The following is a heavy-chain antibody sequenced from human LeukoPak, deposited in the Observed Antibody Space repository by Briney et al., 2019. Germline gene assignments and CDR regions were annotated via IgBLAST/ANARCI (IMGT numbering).Heavy chain of an antibody. CDR3: AGIAARPSDY. CDR2: INHSGST. D-gene: IGHD6-6*01. CDR1: GGSFSGYY. Sequence: SETLSLTCAVYGGSFSGYYWSWIRQPPGKGLEWIGEINHSGSTNYNPSLKSRVTISVDTSKNQFSLKLSPVTAADTAVYYCAGIAARPSDYWGQGTLVTVSS. V-gene: IGHV4-34*01. J-gene: IGHJ4*02.